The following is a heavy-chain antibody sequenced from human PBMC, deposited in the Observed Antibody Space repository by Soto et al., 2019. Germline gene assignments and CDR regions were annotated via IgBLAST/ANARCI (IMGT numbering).Heavy chain of an antibody. J-gene: IGHJ4*03. Sequence: SETLSLTCAFSGGSFSSHYWTWIRQSPGKGLEWIGDIHYSGSTHYNPSLKSRLTISVDRSKNQFTLQLSSVTAADTAVYYCGIFLYYYVWCRFLDFLGQGTLGTGFS. CDR2: IHYSGST. D-gene: IGHD3-10*02. CDR3: GIFLYYYVWCRFLDF. V-gene: IGHV4-34*01. CDR1: GGSFSSHY.